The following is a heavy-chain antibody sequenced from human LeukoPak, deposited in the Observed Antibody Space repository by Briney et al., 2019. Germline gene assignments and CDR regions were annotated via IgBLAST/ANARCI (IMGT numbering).Heavy chain of an antibody. V-gene: IGHV3-7*01. CDR2: IKQDGSEK. J-gene: IGHJ4*02. D-gene: IGHD5-24*01. Sequence: GGSLRLSCAASGFTFSSYWMSWVRQAPGKGLEWVANIKQDGSEKYYVDSVKGRFTISRDNAKNSLYLQMNSLRAEDTAVYYCARDFRRRWLQLPLYYFDYWGQGTLVTVSS. CDR3: ARDFRRRWLQLPLYYFDY. CDR1: GFTFSSYW.